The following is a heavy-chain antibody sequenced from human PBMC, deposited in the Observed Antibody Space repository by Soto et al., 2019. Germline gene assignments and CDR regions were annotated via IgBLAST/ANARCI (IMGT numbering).Heavy chain of an antibody. CDR3: ASLRRVRYFDWLPFDY. J-gene: IGHJ4*02. D-gene: IGHD3-9*01. Sequence: PSETLSLTCTVSGGSISSSSYYWGWIRQPPGKGLEWIGSIYYSGSTYYNPSLKSRVTISVDTSKNQFSLKLSSVTAADTAVYYCASLRRVRYFDWLPFDYWGQGTLVTVSS. CDR1: GGSISSSSYY. V-gene: IGHV4-39*01. CDR2: IYYSGST.